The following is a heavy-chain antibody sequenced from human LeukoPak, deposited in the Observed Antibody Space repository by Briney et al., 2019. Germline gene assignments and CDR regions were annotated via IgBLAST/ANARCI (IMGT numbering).Heavy chain of an antibody. CDR1: GYTFTVYY. V-gene: IGHV1-2*02. CDR3: ARGLDDYGNYYYYMDV. D-gene: IGHD4-17*01. Sequence: ASVRVSCTASGYTFTVYYMHWVRQAPGQGGEWRGWINPNSGGTNYAQNFQGRVTMTRDTSISTAYMELSRLRSDDTAVYYCARGLDDYGNYYYYMDVWGKGTTVTISS. J-gene: IGHJ6*03. CDR2: INPNSGGT.